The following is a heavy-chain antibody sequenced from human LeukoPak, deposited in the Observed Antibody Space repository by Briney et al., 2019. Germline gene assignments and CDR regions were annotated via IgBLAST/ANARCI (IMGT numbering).Heavy chain of an antibody. Sequence: ASVKVSCKASGYTFTSYGISWVRQAPGQGLEWMGWISAYNGNTNYAQKLQGRVTMTTDTSTSTAYMELRSLRSDDTAVYYCARDSPLRYSGYEMDVWGQGTTVTVSS. J-gene: IGHJ6*02. V-gene: IGHV1-18*01. CDR2: ISAYNGNT. CDR1: GYTFTSYG. CDR3: ARDSPLRYSGYEMDV. D-gene: IGHD5-12*01.